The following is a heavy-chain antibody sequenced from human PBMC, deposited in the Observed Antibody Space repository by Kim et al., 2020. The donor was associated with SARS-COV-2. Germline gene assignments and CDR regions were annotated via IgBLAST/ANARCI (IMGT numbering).Heavy chain of an antibody. Sequence: YPGPVKGRFTISRQNTKNSFYLQMNSLRAGDTAVYYCARGLAGRPGWFDPWGQGTLVTVSS. CDR3: ARGLAGRPGWFDP. J-gene: IGHJ5*02. D-gene: IGHD6-6*01. V-gene: IGHV3-13*01.